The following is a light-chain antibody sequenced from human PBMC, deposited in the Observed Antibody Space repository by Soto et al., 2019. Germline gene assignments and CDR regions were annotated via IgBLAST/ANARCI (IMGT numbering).Light chain of an antibody. CDR2: DAS. CDR3: QQFLSYPIT. J-gene: IGKJ5*01. V-gene: IGKV1-13*02. Sequence: IQLTQSPASLSASVGERVTITCLASQDIRGALAWYQQSPGEAPQLLIYDASTLESGVPSRFSGSSSGTHFTLTISSLQPEDFATYYCQQFLSYPITFGQGTRLEI. CDR1: QDIRGA.